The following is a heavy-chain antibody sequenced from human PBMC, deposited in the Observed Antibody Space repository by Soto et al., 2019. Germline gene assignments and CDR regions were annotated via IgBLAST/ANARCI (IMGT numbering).Heavy chain of an antibody. CDR2: MILILGTT. V-gene: IGHV1-69*01. CDR1: EGTLNDYA. J-gene: IGHJ5*02. Sequence: VQPVQSGPEVKKPGSSVKVSCKVSEGTLNDYAISWVRQAPGQGLEWIGVMILILGTTTYAQKFWGRGTMTVDESRSTGYVELSSLRSQDTDVYFYARDPRYCSGAGCYSAVFVDPWGQGTVVTVSS. CDR3: ARDPRYCSGAGCYSAVFVDP. D-gene: IGHD2-15*01.